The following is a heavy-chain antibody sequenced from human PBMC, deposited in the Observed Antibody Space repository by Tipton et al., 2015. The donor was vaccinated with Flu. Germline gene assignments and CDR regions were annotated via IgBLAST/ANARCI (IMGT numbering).Heavy chain of an antibody. D-gene: IGHD3-10*02. J-gene: IGHJ3*02. CDR1: GFSIRNNY. CDR3: ARLGSRAFDI. Sequence: GSLRLSCAASGFSIRNNYMNWVRQAPGKGLEWVSVIYSGGSTYYADSVKGRFTISRDNSKNTLYLQMNSLSSEDTAVYYCARLGSRAFDIWGQGTMVTVSS. CDR2: IYSGGST. V-gene: IGHV3-53*05.